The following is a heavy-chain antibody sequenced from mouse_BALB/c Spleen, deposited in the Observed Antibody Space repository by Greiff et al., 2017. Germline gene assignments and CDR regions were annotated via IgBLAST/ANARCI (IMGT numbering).Heavy chain of an antibody. D-gene: IGHD2-3*01. V-gene: IGHV1-9*01. J-gene: IGHJ3*01. CDR3: ARRSVYDGYPFAY. CDR1: GYTFSSYW. Sequence: QVQLQQSGAELMKPGASVKISCKATGYTFSSYWIEWVKQRPGHGLEWIGEILPGSGSTNYNEKFKGKATFTADTSSNTAYMQLSSLTSEDSAVYYCARRSVYDGYPFAYWGQGTLVTVSA. CDR2: ILPGSGST.